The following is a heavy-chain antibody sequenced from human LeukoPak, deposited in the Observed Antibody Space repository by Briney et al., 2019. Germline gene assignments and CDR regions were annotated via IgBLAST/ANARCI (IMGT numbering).Heavy chain of an antibody. CDR2: IRSKAYGGTT. V-gene: IGHV3-49*04. J-gene: IGHJ6*03. CDR1: GFTFGDYA. CDR3: ARVYQFYDILTGYRITQYYMDV. Sequence: GGSLRLSCTASGFTFGDYAMSWVRQAPGKGLEWVGFIRSKAYGGTTEYAASVKGRFTISRDDSKSIAYLQMNSLRAEDTAVYYCARVYQFYDILTGYRITQYYMDVWGKGTTVTISS. D-gene: IGHD3-9*01.